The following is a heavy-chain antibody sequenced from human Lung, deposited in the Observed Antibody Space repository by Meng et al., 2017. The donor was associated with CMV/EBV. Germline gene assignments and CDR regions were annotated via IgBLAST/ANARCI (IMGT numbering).Heavy chain of an antibody. CDR3: ARGGIAEHYYYYYGMDD. CDR1: GFTFSSYS. J-gene: IGHJ6*02. CDR2: ISSSSSYI. D-gene: IGHD6-13*01. Sequence: GGSLRLXCAASGFTFSSYSMNWVRQAPGKGLEWVSCISSSSSYIYYADSVKGRFTISRDNAKNSQYLQMNSLRAEDTAVYYWARGGIAEHYYYYYGMDDWXQRTTVTVSS. V-gene: IGHV3-21*01.